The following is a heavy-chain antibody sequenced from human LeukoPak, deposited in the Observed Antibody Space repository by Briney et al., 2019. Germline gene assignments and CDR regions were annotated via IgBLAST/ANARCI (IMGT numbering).Heavy chain of an antibody. D-gene: IGHD6-19*01. Sequence: GGSLRPSCAASGFTFDDYGMSWVRQAPGKGLEWVSGINWNGGSTGYADSVKGRFTISRDNAKNSLYLQMNSLRAEDTAVYYCAREGYSSGWSYYYYYMDVWGKGTTVTISS. V-gene: IGHV3-20*04. CDR2: INWNGGST. CDR3: AREGYSSGWSYYYYYMDV. CDR1: GFTFDDYG. J-gene: IGHJ6*03.